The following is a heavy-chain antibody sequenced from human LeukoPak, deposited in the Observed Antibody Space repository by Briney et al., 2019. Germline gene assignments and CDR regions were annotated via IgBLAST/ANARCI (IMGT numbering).Heavy chain of an antibody. CDR3: ARDPRTVRI. J-gene: IGHJ4*02. D-gene: IGHD1-1*01. CDR1: GFTFSDNY. CDR2: ISGNGGVI. Sequence: GGALRLSCAASGFTFSDNYMTWVRQAPGKGLEWLSYISGNGGVIQYADSVKGRFTISRDNAKNLLYLQMDSLRVEDTAIYYCARDPRTVRIWGQGTLVTVSS. V-gene: IGHV3-11*04.